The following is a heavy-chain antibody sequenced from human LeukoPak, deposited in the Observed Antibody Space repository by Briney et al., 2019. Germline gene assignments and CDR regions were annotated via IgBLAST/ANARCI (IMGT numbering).Heavy chain of an antibody. CDR1: GGSISSGGYY. CDR3: ARDGDSYYYYYMDV. D-gene: IGHD3-16*01. CDR2: IYYSGST. Sequence: NPSETLSLTCTVSGGSISSGGYYWSWLRQHPGKGLEWIGYIYYSGSTYYNPSLKSRVTISVGRSKNQFSLKLSSVTAADTAVYYCARDGDSYYYYYMDVWGKGTTVTVSS. V-gene: IGHV4-31*03. J-gene: IGHJ6*03.